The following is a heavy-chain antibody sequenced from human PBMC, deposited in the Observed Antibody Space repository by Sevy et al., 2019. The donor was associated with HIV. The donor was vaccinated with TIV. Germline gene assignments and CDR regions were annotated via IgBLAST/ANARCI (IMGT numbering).Heavy chain of an antibody. CDR2: ISSSGSTI. V-gene: IGHV3-48*03. CDR1: GFTFSTYE. Sequence: HGGSLRLSCAASGFTFSTYEMNWVRQAPRKGLEWVSYISSSGSTIYYADSVKGRFTISRDSAKNSLYLQMNSLRAEDTAVYYCARGAWGGIDYWGQGTLVTVSS. J-gene: IGHJ4*02. CDR3: ARGAWGGIDY. D-gene: IGHD3-16*01.